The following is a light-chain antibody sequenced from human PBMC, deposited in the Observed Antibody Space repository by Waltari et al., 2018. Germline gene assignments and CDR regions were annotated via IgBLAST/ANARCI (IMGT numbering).Light chain of an antibody. J-gene: IGLJ3*02. CDR1: SSDVGAYNY. Sequence: QSALTQPASVSGSPGQSITISCTGTSSDVGAYNYVSWYQHYPGKAPKLIIYDVIKGSSGVSVRFSGSKSGNTASLTISGLQSEDEADYSCSSYARGSTWVFGGGTKLTVL. V-gene: IGLV2-14*03. CDR2: DVI. CDR3: SSYARGSTWV.